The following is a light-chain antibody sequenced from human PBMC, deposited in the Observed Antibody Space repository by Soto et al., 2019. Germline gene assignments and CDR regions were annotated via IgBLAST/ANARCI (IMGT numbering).Light chain of an antibody. CDR3: QHYNSYSEA. V-gene: IGKV1-5*03. Sequence: DIQMTQSPSTLSGSVGDRVTITCRASQTISSWLAWYQQKPGKAPKLLIYKASTLKSGVPSRFSGSGSGTEFPLTSSRLQHDDFATYYCQHYNSYSEAFGQGTKVELK. CDR1: QTISSW. CDR2: KAS. J-gene: IGKJ1*01.